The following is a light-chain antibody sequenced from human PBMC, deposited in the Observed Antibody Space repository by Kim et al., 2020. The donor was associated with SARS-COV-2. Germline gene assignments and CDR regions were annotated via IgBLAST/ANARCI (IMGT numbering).Light chain of an antibody. J-gene: IGLJ3*02. CDR2: VEGSGSY. CDR1: SGHSSYI. V-gene: IGLV4-60*03. CDR3: ETWDSNTWV. Sequence: QLVLTQSSSASASLGSSVKLTCTLSSGHSSYIIAWHQQQPGKAPRYLMKVEGSGSYNKGSGVPDRFSGSSSGADRYLTISNLQSEDEGDYYCETWDSNTWVFGGGTQLTV.